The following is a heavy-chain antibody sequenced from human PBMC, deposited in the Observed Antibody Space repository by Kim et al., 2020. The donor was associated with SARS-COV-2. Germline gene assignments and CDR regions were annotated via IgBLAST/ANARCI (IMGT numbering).Heavy chain of an antibody. Sequence: GGSLRLSCKTSGFIFSDYGMHWVRQAPGKGLEWVALISHDGITKDYSDSVRGRFTVSRDNSNNTLYLHMTRLRLQDTATYWCVKVVRQQLARYDYYYHY. CDR2: ISHDGITK. CDR3: VKVVRQQLARYDYYYHY. V-gene: IGHV3-30*18. J-gene: IGHJ6*03. D-gene: IGHD2-21*01. CDR1: GFIFSDYG.